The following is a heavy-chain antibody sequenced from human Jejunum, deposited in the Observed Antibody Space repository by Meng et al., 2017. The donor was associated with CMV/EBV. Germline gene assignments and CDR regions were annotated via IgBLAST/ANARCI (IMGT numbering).Heavy chain of an antibody. Sequence: YWMSWVRQAPGKGPEWMANIKRDGSEKYYVDSVKARFTISRDNAKNSLYLQMNSLRAEDTAVYYCARDRGCSLTSCDKGGDAFDVWGLGTRVTVSS. V-gene: IGHV3-7*01. CDR2: IKRDGSEK. D-gene: IGHD2-2*02. CDR1: YW. CDR3: ARDRGCSLTSCDKGGDAFDV. J-gene: IGHJ3*01.